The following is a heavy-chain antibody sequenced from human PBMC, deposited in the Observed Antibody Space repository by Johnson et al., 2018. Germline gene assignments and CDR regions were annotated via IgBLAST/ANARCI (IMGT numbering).Heavy chain of an antibody. Sequence: QVQLVESGGGVVQPGRSLRLSCAASEFTFSTYGMHWVRQAPGKGLEWVAVIWYDGSNKYYADSVTGRFTISRDNSKNTLYLQMNSLRAEDTAVYYCARARMPYGDYLEYFQHWGQGTLVTVSS. J-gene: IGHJ1*01. CDR3: ARARMPYGDYLEYFQH. D-gene: IGHD4-17*01. V-gene: IGHV3-33*01. CDR1: EFTFSTYG. CDR2: IWYDGSNK.